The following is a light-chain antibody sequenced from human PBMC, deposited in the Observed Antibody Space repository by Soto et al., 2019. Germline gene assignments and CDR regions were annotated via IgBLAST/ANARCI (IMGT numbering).Light chain of an antibody. Sequence: VLTQSLGTLFSTPGERAPLSCRAIQIVSSSSLAWYQQRPGKAPRLLIYGTSSRATGIPDRFSGSGSGTDFTLTISRLEPEDFAVYFCQRYGSSPLITFGQGTRLEIK. CDR3: QRYGSSPLIT. V-gene: IGKV3-20*01. J-gene: IGKJ5*01. CDR2: GTS. CDR1: QIVSSSS.